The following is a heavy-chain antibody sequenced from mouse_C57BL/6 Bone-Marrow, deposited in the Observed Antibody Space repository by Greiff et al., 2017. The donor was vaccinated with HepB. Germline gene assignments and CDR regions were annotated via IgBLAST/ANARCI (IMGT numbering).Heavy chain of an antibody. CDR3: ARNPVAKGNY. V-gene: IGHV1-50*01. D-gene: IGHD1-1*01. CDR2: IDPSDSYT. CDR1: GYTFTSYW. Sequence: QVQLQQPGAELVKPGASVKLSCKASGYTFTSYWMQWVKQRPGQGLEWIGEIDPSDSYTNYNQKFKGKATLTVDTSSSTAYMQLSSLTSEDSAVYYCARNPVAKGNYWGQGTTLTVSS. J-gene: IGHJ2*01.